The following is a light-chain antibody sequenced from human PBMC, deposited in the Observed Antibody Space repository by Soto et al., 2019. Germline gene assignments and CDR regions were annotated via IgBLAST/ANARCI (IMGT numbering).Light chain of an antibody. J-gene: IGKJ2*01. CDR2: AAS. CDR3: QKSYSVPLT. V-gene: IGKV1-39*01. Sequence: DIQMTQSPSSLSASVGDRVSITCRSSQNILTYLNWYQQRAGEVPRFLIYAASSLQDGVPSRFSGSEFGTEFTLTISRLQPEDFGTYYWQKSYSVPLTFGQGTKLE. CDR1: QNILTY.